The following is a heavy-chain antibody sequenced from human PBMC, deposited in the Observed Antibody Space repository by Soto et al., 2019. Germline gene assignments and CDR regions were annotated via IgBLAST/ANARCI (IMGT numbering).Heavy chain of an antibody. CDR2: INSDGSST. Sequence: EVQQVESGGGLVQPGGSLRLSCAASGFTFSGYWMHWVRQAPGKGLVWVSRINSDGSSTSYADSVKGRFTISRDNAKNTLYLQMNSLRAEDTAVYYCARCGYTYGYDGDVWGQGTTVTVSS. CDR3: ARCGYTYGYDGDV. V-gene: IGHV3-74*01. CDR1: GFTFSGYW. D-gene: IGHD5-18*01. J-gene: IGHJ6*02.